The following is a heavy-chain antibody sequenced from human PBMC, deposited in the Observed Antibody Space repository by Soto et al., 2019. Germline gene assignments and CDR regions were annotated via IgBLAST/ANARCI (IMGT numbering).Heavy chain of an antibody. V-gene: IGHV1-8*01. CDR3: AREGLYGSIQDNTFDI. D-gene: IGHD6-19*01. J-gene: IGHJ3*02. Sequence: QVQLVQSGAEVKRSGASVRISCKASGYTFNRHDINWVRQATGQGPEWIGWMNPNSGNTGYAQKFQGKVTMTRDSSIPTAYMDLSSLTSEDTAIYYWAREGLYGSIQDNTFDIWAQGTMVSVSS. CDR2: MNPNSGNT. CDR1: GYTFNRHD.